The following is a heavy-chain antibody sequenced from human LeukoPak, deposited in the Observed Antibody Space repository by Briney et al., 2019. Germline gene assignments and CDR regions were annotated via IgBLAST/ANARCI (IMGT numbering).Heavy chain of an antibody. Sequence: SETLSLTCTVSGGSIRSSYYYWGWIRQPPGKGLEWIGSIYDSGSTYYNPSLKSRVTMSADTSKNQFSLKLSSVTAADTAVYYCARLRYDWILPGPDAFDIWGQGTMVTVSS. CDR2: IYDSGST. D-gene: IGHD1-1*01. CDR3: ARLRYDWILPGPDAFDI. J-gene: IGHJ3*02. CDR1: GGSIRSSYYY. V-gene: IGHV4-39*01.